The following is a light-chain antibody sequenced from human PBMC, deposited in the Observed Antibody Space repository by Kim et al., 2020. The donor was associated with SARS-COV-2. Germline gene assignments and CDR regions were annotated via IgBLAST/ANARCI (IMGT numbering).Light chain of an antibody. CDR1: SLRSYY. CDR3: QSRDSGGNVL. CDR2: GRN. Sequence: SSELTQDPAVSVAMGQTVRITCQGDSLRSYYATWYQQKPTQAPLLVIFGRNNRPSGIPDRFSGSTSGNTASLTISGAQAEDEADFYCQSRDSGGNVLFGGETQLTVL. J-gene: IGLJ2*01. V-gene: IGLV3-19*01.